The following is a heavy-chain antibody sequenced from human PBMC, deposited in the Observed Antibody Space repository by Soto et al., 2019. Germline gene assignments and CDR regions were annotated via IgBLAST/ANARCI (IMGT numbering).Heavy chain of an antibody. D-gene: IGHD1-26*01. V-gene: IGHV4-30-2*01. CDR2: INHLETT. Sequence: SETLSLTCTVSGASITFGGYSWSWIRQTPGKGLEWIGYINHLETTFYNPSFESRLTLSIDRAKNQFSLKLHSMSAADRAVYFCARGGGSDSFDYWGQGILVTVSS. CDR1: GASITFGGYS. CDR3: ARGGGSDSFDY. J-gene: IGHJ4*02.